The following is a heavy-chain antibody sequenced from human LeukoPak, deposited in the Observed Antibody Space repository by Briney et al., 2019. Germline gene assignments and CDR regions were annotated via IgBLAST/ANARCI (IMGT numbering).Heavy chain of an antibody. D-gene: IGHD3-22*01. V-gene: IGHV3-66*01. J-gene: IGHJ3*02. Sequence: PGGSLRLSCVASGFTVSSNYLSWVRQAPGKGLEWVSVISSGGSTSYADSVKGRFTISRDNSKNTLYLQMNSLRAEDTAVYYCARDLEDSSPFGAFDMWGQGTMDTASS. CDR1: GFTVSSNY. CDR2: ISSGGST. CDR3: ARDLEDSSPFGAFDM.